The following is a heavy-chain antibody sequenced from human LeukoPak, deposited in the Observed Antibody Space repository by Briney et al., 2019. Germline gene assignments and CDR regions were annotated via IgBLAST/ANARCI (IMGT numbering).Heavy chain of an antibody. CDR2: ISSSGSTI. J-gene: IGHJ3*02. CDR1: GFTFSSYE. CDR3: ARGDSSSYAFDI. Sequence: GGSLRLSCAASGFTFSSYEMDWARQAPGKGLEWVSYISSSGSTIYYADSVKGRFTISRDNAKNSLYLQMNSLRAEDTAVYYCARGDSSSYAFDIWGQGTMVTVSS. D-gene: IGHD6-13*01. V-gene: IGHV3-48*03.